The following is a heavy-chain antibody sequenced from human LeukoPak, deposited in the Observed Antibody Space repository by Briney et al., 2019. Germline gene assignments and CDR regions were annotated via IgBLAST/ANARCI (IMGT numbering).Heavy chain of an antibody. D-gene: IGHD2-2*01. J-gene: IGHJ4*02. V-gene: IGHV1-69*13. CDR2: IIPIFGTA. CDR3: ASKYCSSTSCYHFDY. Sequence: ASVKVSCKASGGTFSSYAISWVRQAPGQGLEWMGGIIPIFGTANYAQKFQGRVTITADESTSTAYMELSSLRSEDTAVYYCASKYCSSTSCYHFDYWGQGTLVTVSS. CDR1: GGTFSSYA.